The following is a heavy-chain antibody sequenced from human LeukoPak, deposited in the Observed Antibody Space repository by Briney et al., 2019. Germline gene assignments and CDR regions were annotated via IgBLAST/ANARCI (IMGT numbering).Heavy chain of an antibody. J-gene: IGHJ3*02. CDR2: ISSSGDTI. Sequence: GGSLRLSCAASGFTFSDYYMSWIRQAPGKGLEWVSYISSSGDTIKNADSVKGRFTISRDNAENSLYLQMNSLRAEDTAVYFCARVMRELLLAYAFDIWGQGTMDTVSS. CDR1: GFTFSDYY. CDR3: ARVMRELLLAYAFDI. D-gene: IGHD1-26*01. V-gene: IGHV3-11*01.